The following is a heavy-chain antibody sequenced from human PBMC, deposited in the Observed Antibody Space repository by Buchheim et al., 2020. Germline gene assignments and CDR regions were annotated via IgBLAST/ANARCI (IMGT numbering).Heavy chain of an antibody. CDR1: GFTFSDYY. J-gene: IGHJ4*02. CDR3: AQLSSSSFGRT. CDR2: ISDNGGST. D-gene: IGHD3-22*01. V-gene: IGHV3-11*01. Sequence: QVQLVESGGGLVKPGGSLRLSCAASGFTFSDYYMTWIRQAPGKGLEYISYISDNGGSTFYVDSVKGRFTVSRDNAKNSLYLQMNSVRVDDTAIYYCAQLSSSSFGRTWGQGTL.